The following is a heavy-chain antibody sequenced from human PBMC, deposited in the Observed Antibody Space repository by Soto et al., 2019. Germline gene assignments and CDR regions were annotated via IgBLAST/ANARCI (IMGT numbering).Heavy chain of an antibody. D-gene: IGHD5-18*01. CDR1: RFNFGIYA. J-gene: IGHJ4*02. CDR3: VKGKESGYRGAFDS. Sequence: GGSLRLSCAATRFNFGIYAMGWVRQAPGKGLEWVSGVSGSGSSPYYADSVKGRLTISKDKSKNTLYLDLNNLRSEDTAVYFCVKGKESGYRGAFDSWGQGTMVTVYS. V-gene: IGHV3-23*01. CDR2: VSGSGSSP.